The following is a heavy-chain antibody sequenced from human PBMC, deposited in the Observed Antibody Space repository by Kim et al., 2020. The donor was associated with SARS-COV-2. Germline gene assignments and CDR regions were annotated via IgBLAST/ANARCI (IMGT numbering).Heavy chain of an antibody. D-gene: IGHD1-20*01. CDR3: ARLTGTTHNWFDP. CDR1: GFTFSSYG. CDR2: ISYDGSNK. J-gene: IGHJ5*02. Sequence: GGSLRLSCAASGFTFSSYGMHWVRQAPGKGLEWVAVISYDGSNKYYADSVKGRFTISRDNSKNTLYLQMNSLRAEDTAVYYCARLTGTTHNWFDPWGQGTLVTVST. V-gene: IGHV3-30*03.